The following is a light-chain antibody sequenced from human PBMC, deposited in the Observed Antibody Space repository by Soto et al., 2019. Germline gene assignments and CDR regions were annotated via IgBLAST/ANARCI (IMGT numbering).Light chain of an antibody. CDR1: QSVSSNY. CDR2: GAS. Sequence: EIVLTQSPGTLSLSPGERATLSCRASQSVSSNYLAWYQQKPGQAPRLLIYGASRGAASIPDRFSGSWSGKDFTLTISRLEPEDFAVYFCQQYGRSPMFTFGQGTKLEIK. V-gene: IGKV3-20*01. CDR3: QQYGRSPMFT. J-gene: IGKJ2*01.